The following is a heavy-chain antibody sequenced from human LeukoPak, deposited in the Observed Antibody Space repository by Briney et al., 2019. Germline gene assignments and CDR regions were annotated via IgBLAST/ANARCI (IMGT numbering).Heavy chain of an antibody. V-gene: IGHV3-33*01. CDR2: IWYDGSNK. D-gene: IGHD3-22*01. CDR1: GFTFSSYG. Sequence: GRSLRLSCAASGFTFSSYGMHWVRQAPGKGLEWVAVIWYDGSNKYYADSVKGRFTISRDNSKHTLYLQMNSLRAEDTAVYYCARAYDSSGYYQYYYYYGMDVWGQGTTVTVSS. CDR3: ARAYDSSGYYQYYYYYGMDV. J-gene: IGHJ6*02.